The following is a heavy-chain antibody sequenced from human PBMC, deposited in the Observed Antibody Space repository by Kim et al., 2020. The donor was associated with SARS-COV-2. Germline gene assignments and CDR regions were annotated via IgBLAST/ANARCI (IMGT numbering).Heavy chain of an antibody. J-gene: IGHJ6*03. CDR3: ARGVVPAAMIYYYYMDV. V-gene: IGHV1-8*01. Sequence: ASVKVSCKASGYTFTSYDINWVRQVTGQGLEWMGWMNPNSGNTGYAQKFQGRVTMTRNTPISTAYMELSSLRSEDTAVYYCARGVVPAAMIYYYYMDVWGKGTTVTVSS. CDR2: MNPNSGNT. CDR1: GYTFTSYD. D-gene: IGHD2-2*01.